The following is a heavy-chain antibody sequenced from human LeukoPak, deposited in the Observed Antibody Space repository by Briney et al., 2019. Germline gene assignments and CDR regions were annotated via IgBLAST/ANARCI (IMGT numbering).Heavy chain of an antibody. CDR3: AREVVSYGDRGSFDY. V-gene: IGHV4-59*01. CDR1: GGSISSYY. Sequence: SETLSFTCTVSGGSISSYYWSWIRQPPGKGLEWIGYIYYSGSTNYNPSLKSRVTISVDTSKNQFSLKLSSVTAADTAVYYCAREVVSYGDRGSFDYWGQGTLVTVSS. CDR2: IYYSGST. J-gene: IGHJ4*02. D-gene: IGHD4-17*01.